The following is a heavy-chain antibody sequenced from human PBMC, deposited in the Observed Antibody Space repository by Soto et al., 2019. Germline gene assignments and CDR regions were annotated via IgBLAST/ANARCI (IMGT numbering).Heavy chain of an antibody. CDR1: GGTLSSYT. CDR3: ARVRQLVGYFYHSMDV. CDR2: IGTYNGNS. V-gene: IGHV1-18*01. D-gene: IGHD6-6*01. Sequence: ASMKVSCKPSGGTLSSYTIIWVRQAPGEGLEWMGWIGTYNGNSPNTERRKGRVTMTTNTSTSTAYMELRGLRSDESAVYYCARVRQLVGYFYHSMDVWGNGNTVTVSS. J-gene: IGHJ6*03.